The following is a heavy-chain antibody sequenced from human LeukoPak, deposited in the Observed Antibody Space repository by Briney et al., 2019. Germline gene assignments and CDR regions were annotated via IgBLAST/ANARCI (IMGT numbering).Heavy chain of an antibody. CDR2: IYYSGST. J-gene: IGHJ4*02. Sequence: SETLSLTCTVSGGSISSSSYYWGWIRQPPGKGLEWIGGIYYSGSTYYNPSLKSRVTISVDTSKNQFSLKPSSVTAADTAVNYCARRGSSGWYYFDYWGQGTLVTVSS. V-gene: IGHV4-39*01. CDR1: GGSISSSSYY. D-gene: IGHD6-19*01. CDR3: ARRGSSGWYYFDY.